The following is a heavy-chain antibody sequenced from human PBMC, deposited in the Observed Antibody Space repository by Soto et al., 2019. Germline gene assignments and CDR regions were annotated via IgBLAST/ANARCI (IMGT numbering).Heavy chain of an antibody. V-gene: IGHV4-4*07. D-gene: IGHD1-1*01. Sequence: SETLSLTCTVSGGSISSYYWTWIRQPAGKGLEWIGPIYTSGSINYNPSLRSRVTMSVDTSRNQFSLRLNSVTAADTAVYYCARGAGTTNWFDPWGQGTLVTVSS. CDR2: IYTSGSI. CDR1: GGSISSYY. CDR3: ARGAGTTNWFDP. J-gene: IGHJ5*02.